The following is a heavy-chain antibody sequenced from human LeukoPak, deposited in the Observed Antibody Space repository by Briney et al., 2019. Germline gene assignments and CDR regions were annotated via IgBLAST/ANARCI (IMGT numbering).Heavy chain of an antibody. CDR2: ISSSGTAI. D-gene: IGHD6-13*01. CDR3: ARIGSDPYSSSWYG. Sequence: GGSLRLSCAVSGFTFSGYSINWVRQAPGKGLEWVSYISSSGTAIYYADSVKGRFTISRDNAKNSLYLQMNSLRDEDTAVYYCARIGSDPYSSSWYGWGQGTLVTVSS. J-gene: IGHJ4*02. V-gene: IGHV3-48*02. CDR1: GFTFSGYS.